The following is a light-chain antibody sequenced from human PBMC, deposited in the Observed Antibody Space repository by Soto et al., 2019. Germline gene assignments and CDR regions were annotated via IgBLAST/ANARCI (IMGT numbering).Light chain of an antibody. V-gene: IGLV1-40*01. CDR2: GNS. Sequence: QSVLTQPPAVSGAPWQRVTISCTGSGSNIGAGYDVHWYQQLPGTAPKLLIYGNSNRPSGVPDRFSASKSGTSASLAITGLQAEDEADYYCQSHDSSLSGYVFGTGTKLTVL. J-gene: IGLJ1*01. CDR1: GSNIGAGYD. CDR3: QSHDSSLSGYV.